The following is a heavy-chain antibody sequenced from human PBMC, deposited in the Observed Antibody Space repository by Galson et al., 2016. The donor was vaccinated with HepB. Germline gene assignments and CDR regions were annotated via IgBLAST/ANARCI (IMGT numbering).Heavy chain of an antibody. CDR1: GSTFSDYW. CDR2: IKEDGSAK. CDR3: SRRYNTGWPYYLDY. Sequence: SLRLSCAASGSTFSDYWMSWVRQAPGKGLEWVANIKEDGSAKNYVDSVKGRFTISRDNAKNSLYLQLNSLRAEDTAVYYCSRRYNTGWPYYLDYWGQGTLVTVSS. D-gene: IGHD6-19*01. V-gene: IGHV3-7*03. J-gene: IGHJ4*02.